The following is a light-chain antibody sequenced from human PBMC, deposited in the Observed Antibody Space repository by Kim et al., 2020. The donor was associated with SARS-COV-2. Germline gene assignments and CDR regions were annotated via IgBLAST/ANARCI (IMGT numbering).Light chain of an antibody. CDR1: QSVSSS. Sequence: SPGERATRSCRAGQSVSSSLAWYQQKPGQAHRLLIYGASTRATGIPARFSGSGSGTEFTLTISSLQSEDFAVYYCQQYSHWPPTFGQGTKVDIK. CDR2: GAS. J-gene: IGKJ1*01. V-gene: IGKV3-15*01. CDR3: QQYSHWPPT.